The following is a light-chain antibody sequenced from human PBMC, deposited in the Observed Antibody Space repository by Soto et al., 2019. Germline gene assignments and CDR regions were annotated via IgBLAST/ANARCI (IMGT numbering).Light chain of an antibody. CDR1: SSNIGSNT. V-gene: IGLV1-44*01. CDR3: AVWDDSLNGRV. J-gene: IGLJ1*01. CDR2: YNN. Sequence: QSVLTQPPSASGTPGQRVPISCSGSSSNIGSNTINWYQQLPGTAPKLLIYYNNQRPSGVPDRFSGSKSGTSASLAISGLQSEDEADYYCAVWDDSLNGRVFGTGTKLTVL.